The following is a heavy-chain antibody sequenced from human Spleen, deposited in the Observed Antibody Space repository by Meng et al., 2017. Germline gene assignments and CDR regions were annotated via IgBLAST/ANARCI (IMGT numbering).Heavy chain of an antibody. J-gene: IGHJ1*01. CDR2: IYGSGIT. CDR1: DDSISSHY. Sequence: QGQLQASGPGLVKPSETLSLTCTVSDDSISSHYWSWIRQSAGKGLEWIGRIYGSGITNYNPSLKSRVTMSVDTSKNQLSLKLNSVTAADTAVYYCAGWYSKNFQYWGQGTLVTVSS. V-gene: IGHV4-4*07. D-gene: IGHD6-13*01. CDR3: AGWYSKNFQY.